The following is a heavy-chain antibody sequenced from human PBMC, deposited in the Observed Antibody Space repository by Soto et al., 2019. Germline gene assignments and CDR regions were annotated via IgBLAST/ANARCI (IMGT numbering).Heavy chain of an antibody. CDR2: ISYDGSNK. V-gene: IGHV3-30*18. Sequence: GGSLRLSCAASGFTFSSYGMHWVRQAPGKGLEWVAVISYDGSNKYYADSVKGRFTISRDNSKNTLYLQMNSLRAEDTAVYYCAKDYCGGDCYLRRDYYYCGMDVWGQGTTVTVSS. CDR1: GFTFSSYG. CDR3: AKDYCGGDCYLRRDYYYCGMDV. J-gene: IGHJ6*02. D-gene: IGHD2-21*02.